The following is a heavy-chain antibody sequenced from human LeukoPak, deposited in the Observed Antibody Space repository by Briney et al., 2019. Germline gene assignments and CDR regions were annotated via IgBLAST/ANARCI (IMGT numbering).Heavy chain of an antibody. CDR2: IDPSDSYT. Sequence: GESLKISCEGSGSSFTDYLTSWVRLMPVKGLEWMGRIDPSDSYTNYSPSFRGHVTISSDMSISTAYLQWSSLEASDTAIYYCARTRSGGYYNPYYFDYWGQGSLVTVSS. J-gene: IGHJ4*02. D-gene: IGHD3-10*01. CDR1: GSSFTDYL. V-gene: IGHV5-10-1*01. CDR3: ARTRSGGYYNPYYFDY.